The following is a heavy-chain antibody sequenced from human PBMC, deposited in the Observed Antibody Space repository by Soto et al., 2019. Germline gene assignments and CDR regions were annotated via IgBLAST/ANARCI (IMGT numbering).Heavy chain of an antibody. CDR1: GGTFSSYG. CDR2: IIPIFGTA. D-gene: IGHD2-2*01. Sequence: SLKISCKSSGGTFSSYGISWVPQPPGQGLEWMGGIIPIFGTANYAQKFQGRVTITADKSTSTAYMELSSLRSEDTAVYYCASSVVPAFYGMDVWGQGNTVTGSS. V-gene: IGHV1-69*06. J-gene: IGHJ6*02. CDR3: ASSVVPAFYGMDV.